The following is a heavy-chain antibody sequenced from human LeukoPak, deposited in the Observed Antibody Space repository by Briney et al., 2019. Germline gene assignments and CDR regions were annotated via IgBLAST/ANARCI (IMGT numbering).Heavy chain of an antibody. V-gene: IGHV3-48*01. D-gene: IGHD4-11*01. CDR1: GFTFSSYS. Sequence: GSLRLSCAASGFTFSSYSMNWVRQAPGKGLEWVSYITSRSSTIYYADAVKGRFTIYRDNAKNSLYLQMNRLRAEDTAVYYCARASTTVSKQRDYWGQGTRSPSPQ. CDR2: ITSRSSTI. CDR3: ARASTTVSKQRDY. J-gene: IGHJ4*02.